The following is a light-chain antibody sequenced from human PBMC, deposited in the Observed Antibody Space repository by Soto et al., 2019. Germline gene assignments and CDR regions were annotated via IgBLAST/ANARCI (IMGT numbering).Light chain of an antibody. Sequence: DVVMTQSPLSLPVTLGQPASISCRSSQSLVYSDGNADLIWFHQRPGQSPRRLINKVSYRDSGCPHRLRGSGSGTDFTLKISRVEAEDVVVYYCMQGTHWPPYTFGQGTKLEIK. CDR2: KVS. CDR3: MQGTHWPPYT. J-gene: IGKJ2*01. CDR1: QSLVYSDGNAD. V-gene: IGKV2-30*01.